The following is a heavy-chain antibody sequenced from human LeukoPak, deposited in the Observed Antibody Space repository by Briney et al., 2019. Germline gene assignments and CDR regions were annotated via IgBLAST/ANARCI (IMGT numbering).Heavy chain of an antibody. Sequence: PSESLSLTCAVYGGSFSGYYWSSVRQPPGKGLEWIGEINHSGSTNYNPSLKSRVTISVDTSKNQFYLKLSSVTAADTSVYDSARGGEWCGILNDYYNYMDVWGKGTTVTVSS. CDR2: INHSGST. V-gene: IGHV4-34*01. J-gene: IGHJ6*03. CDR1: GGSFSGYY. CDR3: ARGGEWCGILNDYYNYMDV. D-gene: IGHD2-8*01.